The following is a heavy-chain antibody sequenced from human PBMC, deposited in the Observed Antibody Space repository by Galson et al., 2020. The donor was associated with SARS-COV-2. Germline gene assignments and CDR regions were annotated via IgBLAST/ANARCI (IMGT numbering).Heavy chain of an antibody. V-gene: IGHV1-18*01. CDR3: ARWFGVVIIPHYYYYMDV. CDR1: GYTFTSYG. Sequence: ASVKVSCKASGYTFTSYGISWVRQAPGQGLEWMGWISAYNGNTNYAQKLQGRVTMTTDTSTSTAYMELRSPRSDDTAVYYWARWFGVVIIPHYYYYMDVWGKGTTVTVSS. J-gene: IGHJ6*03. CDR2: ISAYNGNT. D-gene: IGHD3-3*01.